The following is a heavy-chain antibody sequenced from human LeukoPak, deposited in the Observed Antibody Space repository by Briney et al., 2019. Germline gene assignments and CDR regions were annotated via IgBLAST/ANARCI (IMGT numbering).Heavy chain of an antibody. J-gene: IGHJ4*02. Sequence: PGGSRRLSCTASGFTVSNIYISWVRQAPGKGLEWVSVIYSGGSTYYADSVKGRFTISRDNSKNTLYLQMNSLRAEDTAVYYCARHRPGQAIDYWGQGTLVTVSS. CDR1: GFTVSNIY. D-gene: IGHD1-14*01. CDR3: ARHRPGQAIDY. V-gene: IGHV3-53*01. CDR2: IYSGGST.